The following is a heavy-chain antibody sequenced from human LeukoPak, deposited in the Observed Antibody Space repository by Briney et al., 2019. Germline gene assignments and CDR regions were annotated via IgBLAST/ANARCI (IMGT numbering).Heavy chain of an antibody. J-gene: IGHJ4*02. CDR2: ISGSGGSI. Sequence: PGGSLRLSCAVSGITLSNYGMSWVRQAPGKGLEWVAGISGSGGSINYADSVKGRFTISRDNPKNTLYLQMNSLTVEDTAVYFCAKRGVVIRVILVGFHKEAYYFDSWGQGALVTVSS. CDR3: AKRGVVIRVILVGFHKEAYYFDS. V-gene: IGHV3-23*01. CDR1: GITLSNYG. D-gene: IGHD3-22*01.